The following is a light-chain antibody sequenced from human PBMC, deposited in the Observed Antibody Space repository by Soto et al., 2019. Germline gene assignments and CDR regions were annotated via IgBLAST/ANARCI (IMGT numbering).Light chain of an antibody. CDR2: EVN. CDR3: SSYAGSNSVL. Sequence: QSALTQPPSASGSPGQSVTISCTGMSSDVGGYNYVSWYQQHPGKAPKLMIYEVNKRPSGVPDRFSGSKSGNTASLTVSGLQAEDEADYYCSSYAGSNSVLFGGGTKLTVL. V-gene: IGLV2-8*01. J-gene: IGLJ2*01. CDR1: SSDVGGYNY.